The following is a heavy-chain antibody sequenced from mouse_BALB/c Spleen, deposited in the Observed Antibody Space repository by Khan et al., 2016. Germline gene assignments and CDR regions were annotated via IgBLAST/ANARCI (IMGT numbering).Heavy chain of an antibody. CDR1: GFDFSRYW. Sequence: EVKLLESGGGLVQPGGSLKLSCAASGFDFSRYWMSWVRQAPGKGLEWIGEINPDSSTINYTPSLKDKFIISRDNAKNTLYLQMSKVRSEDTALYYCARRGYGSFNYAMNYWGQGTSVTVSS. D-gene: IGHD1-1*01. CDR2: INPDSSTI. J-gene: IGHJ4*01. V-gene: IGHV4-1*02. CDR3: ARRGYGSFNYAMNY.